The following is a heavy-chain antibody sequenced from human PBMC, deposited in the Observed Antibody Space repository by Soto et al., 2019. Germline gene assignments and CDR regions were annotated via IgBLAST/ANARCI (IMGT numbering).Heavy chain of an antibody. CDR2: ISTSGSSV. CDR1: GFTFSSYS. J-gene: IGHJ6*03. CDR3: ASNRDYTFYYYYMDV. Sequence: GGSLRLSCAASGFTFSSYSMNWVRQAPGKGLEWVSYISTSGSSVFYADSVKGRFTISRDNAEDSLFLHMNSLGAEDTAVYYCASNRDYTFYYYYMDVWGKGTTVTVSS. D-gene: IGHD4-4*01. V-gene: IGHV3-48*01.